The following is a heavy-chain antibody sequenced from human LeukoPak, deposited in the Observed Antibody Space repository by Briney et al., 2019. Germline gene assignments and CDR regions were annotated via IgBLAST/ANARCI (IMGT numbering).Heavy chain of an antibody. V-gene: IGHV4-39*01. J-gene: IGHJ5*02. CDR3: ARHIAAAGNWFDP. D-gene: IGHD6-13*01. Sequence: SETLSLTCTVSGGSISSSSYYWGWIRQPPGKGLEWIGSIYHSGSTYYNPSLKSRVTISVDTSKNQFSLKLSSVTAADTAVYYCARHIAAAGNWFDPWGQGTLVTVSS. CDR2: IYHSGST. CDR1: GGSISSSSYY.